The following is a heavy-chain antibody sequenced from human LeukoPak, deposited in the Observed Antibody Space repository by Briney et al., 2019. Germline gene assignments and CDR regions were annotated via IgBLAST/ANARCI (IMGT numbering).Heavy chain of an antibody. Sequence: GASVKVSCKASGYTFTSYYMHWVRQAPGQGLEWMGIINPSGGSTSYAQKFQGRVTMTRATSTSTVYMELSSLRSEDTAVYYCAREWYSGSSEPFKRFDYWGQGTLVTVSS. V-gene: IGHV1-46*01. J-gene: IGHJ4*02. CDR1: GYTFTSYY. CDR2: INPSGGST. CDR3: AREWYSGSSEPFKRFDY. D-gene: IGHD1-26*01.